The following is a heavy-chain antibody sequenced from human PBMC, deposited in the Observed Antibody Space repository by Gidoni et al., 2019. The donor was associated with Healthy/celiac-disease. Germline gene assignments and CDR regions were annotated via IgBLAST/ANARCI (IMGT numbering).Heavy chain of an antibody. D-gene: IGHD5-12*01. CDR3: AKGPRGYDLTYFDY. Sequence: EVQLVESGGGLVQPGRSLRLSCAASGFTFDDYAMHWVRQAPGKGLEWVSGISWNSGSIGYADSVKGRFTISRDNAKNSLYLQMNSLRAEDTALYYCAKGPRGYDLTYFDYWGQGTLVTVSS. CDR1: GFTFDDYA. J-gene: IGHJ4*02. CDR2: ISWNSGSI. V-gene: IGHV3-9*01.